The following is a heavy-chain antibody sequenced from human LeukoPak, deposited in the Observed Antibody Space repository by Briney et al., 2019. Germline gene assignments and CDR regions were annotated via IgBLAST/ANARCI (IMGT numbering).Heavy chain of an antibody. CDR2: ISGSGSGT. D-gene: IGHD2-2*01. Sequence: GGSLRLSCAVSGFTFSTYAMKWVRQAPGKGLEWVSAISGSGSGTYYADSVKGRFTISRDNSKNTLYLQMNSLRAEDTAVYYCAKLVVVVPAGRKYYYYGMDVWGQGTTVTVSS. CDR1: GFTFSTYA. CDR3: AKLVVVVPAGRKYYYYGMDV. J-gene: IGHJ6*02. V-gene: IGHV3-23*01.